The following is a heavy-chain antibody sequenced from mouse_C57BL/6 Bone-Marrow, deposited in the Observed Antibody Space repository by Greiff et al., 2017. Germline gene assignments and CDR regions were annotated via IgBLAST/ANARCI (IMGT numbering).Heavy chain of an antibody. CDR2: IDPSDSET. Sequence: QVQLQQPGAELVRPGSSVKLSCKASGYTFTSYWMHWVKQRPIQGLEWIGNIDPSDSETHYNQKFKDKATLTVDKSSSTAYMQLSSLTSEDSAVYYCARHYGSSLYYFDYWGQGTTLTVSS. J-gene: IGHJ2*01. V-gene: IGHV1-52*01. CDR3: ARHYGSSLYYFDY. D-gene: IGHD1-1*01. CDR1: GYTFTSYW.